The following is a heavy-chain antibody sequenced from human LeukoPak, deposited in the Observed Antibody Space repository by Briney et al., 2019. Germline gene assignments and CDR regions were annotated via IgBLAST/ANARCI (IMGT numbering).Heavy chain of an antibody. CDR2: IRSKANSYAT. Sequence: PGGSLRLSCAASGFTFSGSAMHWARQASGKGLEWVGRIRSKANSYATAYAASVKGRFTISRDDSKNTAYLQMNSLKTEDTAVYYCTRLGVAVAPNYWGQGTLVTVSS. J-gene: IGHJ4*02. CDR3: TRLGVAVAPNY. V-gene: IGHV3-73*01. CDR1: GFTFSGSA. D-gene: IGHD6-19*01.